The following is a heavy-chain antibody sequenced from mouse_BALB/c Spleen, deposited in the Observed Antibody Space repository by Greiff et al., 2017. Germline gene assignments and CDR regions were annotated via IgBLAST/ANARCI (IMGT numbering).Heavy chain of an antibody. CDR1: GFNIKDTY. CDR3: ARFGGYYSY. Sequence: EVKLMESGAELVKPGASVTLSCTASGFNIKDTYMHWVKQRPEQGLEWIGRIDPANGNTKYDPKFQGKATITADTSSNTAYLQLSSLTSEDTAVYYCARFGGYYSYWGQGTLVTVSA. J-gene: IGHJ3*01. CDR2: IDPANGNT. D-gene: IGHD2-3*01. V-gene: IGHV14-3*02.